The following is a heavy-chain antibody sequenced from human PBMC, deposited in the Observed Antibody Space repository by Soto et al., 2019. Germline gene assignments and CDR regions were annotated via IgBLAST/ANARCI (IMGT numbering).Heavy chain of an antibody. CDR2: ISGSGGST. V-gene: IGHV3-23*01. J-gene: IGHJ4*02. CDR3: AKQKGSYCSSTSCYGGEFDY. Sequence: PGGSLRLSCAASGFTFSSYAMSWVRQAPGKGLEWVSAISGSGGSTYYADSVKGRFTISRDNSKNTLYLQMNSLRAEDTAVYYCAKQKGSYCSSTSCYGGEFDYWGQGTLVTVSS. D-gene: IGHD2-2*01. CDR1: GFTFSSYA.